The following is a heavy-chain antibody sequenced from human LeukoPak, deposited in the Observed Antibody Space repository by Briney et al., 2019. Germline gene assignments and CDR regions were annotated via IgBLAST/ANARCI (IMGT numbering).Heavy chain of an antibody. Sequence: ASVKFSCKASGYTFTGYYMHWVRQAPGQGLEWMGWINPNSGGTNYAQKFQGRVTITRITSISTAYMEMSSLRSDDTAVYYCVRGAKCSGADCDSTKEYVYYFDYWGQGTLVTVSS. CDR2: INPNSGGT. J-gene: IGHJ4*02. CDR3: VRGAKCSGADCDSTKEYVYYFDY. CDR1: GYTFTGYY. D-gene: IGHD6-25*01. V-gene: IGHV1-2*02.